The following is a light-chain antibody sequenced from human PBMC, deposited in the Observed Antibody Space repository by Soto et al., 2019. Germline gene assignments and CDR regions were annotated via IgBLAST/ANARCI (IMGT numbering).Light chain of an antibody. J-gene: IGKJ1*01. CDR3: QQYGSSPTT. CDR2: GAS. CDR1: QSVSSSY. Sequence: SGLNDSPGHLSLSTGEIATLSCGASQSVSSSYLAWYQQTPGQAPRLLIFGASIRATGIPDRFSGSGSGTDFTLTISRLEPEDSAGYHCQQYGSSPTTFGQGTKV. V-gene: IGKV3-20*01.